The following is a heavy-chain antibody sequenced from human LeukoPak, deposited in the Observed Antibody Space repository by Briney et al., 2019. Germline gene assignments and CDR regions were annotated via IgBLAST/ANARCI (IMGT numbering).Heavy chain of an antibody. V-gene: IGHV3-21*01. CDR3: ARDGDYCSSTSCYAFDI. D-gene: IGHD2-2*01. J-gene: IGHJ3*02. Sequence: GGSLRLSCAASGFTFSSYSMNWVRQAPGKGLEWVSSIISSSSYIYYADSVKGRFTISRDNAKNSLYLQMNSLRAEDTAVYYCARDGDYCSSTSCYAFDIWGQGTMVTVSS. CDR1: GFTFSSYS. CDR2: IISSSSYI.